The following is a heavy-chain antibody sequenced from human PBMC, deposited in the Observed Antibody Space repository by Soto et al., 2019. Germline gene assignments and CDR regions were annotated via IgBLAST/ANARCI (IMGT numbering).Heavy chain of an antibody. J-gene: IGHJ4*02. CDR3: ARDKMTGLFDY. CDR2: INHSGSA. Sequence: QVQLQQWGAGLLKPSETLSLTCAVYGGSFSGYYWTWIRQPPGTGLEWIGEINHSGSANYNPSLKKRVTTSADTSKPHLSLQLTSVSAADTAVYYCARDKMTGLFDYWGQGTLVTVSS. CDR1: GGSFSGYY. V-gene: IGHV4-34*01. D-gene: IGHD3-9*01.